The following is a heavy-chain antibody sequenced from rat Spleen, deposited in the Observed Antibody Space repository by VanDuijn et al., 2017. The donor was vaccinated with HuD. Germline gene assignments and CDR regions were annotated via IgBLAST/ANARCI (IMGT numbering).Heavy chain of an antibody. CDR3: AKDLTMAITPG. J-gene: IGHJ2*01. CDR1: GFTFXXYW. D-gene: IGHD1-9*01. CDR2: INTDGGST. Sequence: EVQLVETGGGLVQPGRSLKLSCVXSGFTFXXYWMXWIRXXPGKGLEWVSSINTDGGSTYYPDSVKGRFTISRDNAENTVYLKMNSLRSEDTATYYCAKDLTMAITPGWGQGVMVTVSS. V-gene: IGHV5-58*01.